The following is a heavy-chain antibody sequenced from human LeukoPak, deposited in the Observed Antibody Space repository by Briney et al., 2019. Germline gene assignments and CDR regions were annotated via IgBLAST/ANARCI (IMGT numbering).Heavy chain of an antibody. V-gene: IGHV3-53*01. CDR3: ARDSLTHYDFWSGYYTPYYYYYGMDV. CDR1: GFTVSSNY. D-gene: IGHD3-3*01. J-gene: IGHJ6*02. Sequence: GGSLRLSCAASGFTVSSNYMSWVRQAPGKGLEWVSVIYSGGSTYYADSVKGRFTISRDNSKNTLYLQMNSLRAEDTAVYYCARDSLTHYDFWSGYYTPYYYYYGMDVWGQGTTVTVPS. CDR2: IYSGGST.